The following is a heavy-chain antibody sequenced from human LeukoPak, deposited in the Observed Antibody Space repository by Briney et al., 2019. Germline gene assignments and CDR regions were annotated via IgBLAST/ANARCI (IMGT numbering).Heavy chain of an antibody. D-gene: IGHD2-2*01. V-gene: IGHV3-23*01. CDR3: AKNEAGYCSSTSCYHWFDP. J-gene: IGHJ5*02. CDR2: ISGSGGST. CDR1: GFTFSSYA. Sequence: GGSLRLSCAASGFTFSSYAMSWVRQAPGKGLEWVSAISGSGGSTYYADSVKGRFTISRDNSKNTLYLQMNSLRAEDTAVYYCAKNEAGYCSSTSCYHWFDPWGQGTLVTVSS.